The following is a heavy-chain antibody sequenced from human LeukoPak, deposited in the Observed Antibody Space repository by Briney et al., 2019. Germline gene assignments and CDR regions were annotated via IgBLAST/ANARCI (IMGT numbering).Heavy chain of an antibody. Sequence: ASVKVSCKACGVNFTNEAISWVRQAPGQGLEWMGWINPYSGNTNYAQKFQGRVTLATHTSANTAYMELRSLTSDDTAVYYCARDLAAAASNFWGQGTLVTVSS. CDR1: GVNFTNEA. V-gene: IGHV1-18*01. CDR3: ARDLAAAASNF. CDR2: INPYSGNT. J-gene: IGHJ4*02. D-gene: IGHD6-13*01.